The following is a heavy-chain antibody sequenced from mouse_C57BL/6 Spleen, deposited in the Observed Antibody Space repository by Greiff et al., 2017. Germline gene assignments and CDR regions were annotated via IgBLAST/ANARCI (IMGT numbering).Heavy chain of an antibody. Sequence: QVQLQQSGAELARPGASVKLSCKASGYTFTSYGISWVKQRTGQGLEWIGEIYPRSGNTYYNEKFKGKATLTADKSSSTAYMELRSLTSEDSAVYFCAREGTTVVKNAMDYWGQGTSVTVSS. CDR1: GYTFTSYG. J-gene: IGHJ4*01. CDR2: IYPRSGNT. D-gene: IGHD1-1*01. V-gene: IGHV1-81*01. CDR3: AREGTTVVKNAMDY.